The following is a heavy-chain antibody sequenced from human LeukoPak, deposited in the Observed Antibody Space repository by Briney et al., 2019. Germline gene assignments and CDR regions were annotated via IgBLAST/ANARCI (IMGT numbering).Heavy chain of an antibody. J-gene: IGHJ4*02. V-gene: IGHV3-7*01. CDR3: ARGFELDY. CDR2: IRQDGSET. CDR1: GFTFTNYW. Sequence: GGSLRLSCAATGFTFTNYWMTWVRQAPGKGPEWVANIRQDGSETNYVDSVRGRFTIARDNTKNSLYLQMTSLRGEDTAVYFCARGFELDYWGQGTLVTVSS.